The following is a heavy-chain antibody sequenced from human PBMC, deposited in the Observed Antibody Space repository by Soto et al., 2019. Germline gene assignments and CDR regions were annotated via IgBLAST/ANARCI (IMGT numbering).Heavy chain of an antibody. D-gene: IGHD3-10*01. V-gene: IGHV4-31*03. CDR2: IYYSGST. CDR1: GGSISSGGYY. Sequence: TSETLSLTCTVSGGSISSGGYYWSWIRQHPGKGLEWIGYIYYSGSTYYNPSLKSRVTISVDTSKNQFSLKLSSVTAADTAVYYCARWAYYYGSGSPNWFDPWGQGTLVTVSS. J-gene: IGHJ5*02. CDR3: ARWAYYYGSGSPNWFDP.